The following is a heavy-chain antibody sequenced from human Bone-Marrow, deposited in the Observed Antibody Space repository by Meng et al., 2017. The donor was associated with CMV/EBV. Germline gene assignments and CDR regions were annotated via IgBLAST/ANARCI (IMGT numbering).Heavy chain of an antibody. J-gene: IGHJ4*02. V-gene: IGHV2-5*02. D-gene: IGHD6-6*01. CDR2: MYWDDYT. Sequence: LKQLCPSLVKPTQTLTLTCTLSGLALSTSGVGVGWIRQPPGKALEWLALMYWDDYTRYSPSLKSRLTITKDTSKNQVVLTMTNMDPVDTATYYCAHITPRPGWIAYWGQGTLVTVS. CDR3: AHITPRPGWIAY. CDR1: GLALSTSGVG.